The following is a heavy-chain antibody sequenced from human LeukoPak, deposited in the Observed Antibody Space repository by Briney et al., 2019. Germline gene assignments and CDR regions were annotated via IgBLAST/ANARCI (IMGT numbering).Heavy chain of an antibody. CDR2: IFYSGST. Sequence: SETLSLTCAVYGGSFSGYYWSWIRQPPGKGLEWIGNIFYSGSTYYSPSLRSRVTISLDTSRNQFSLKLISVTAADTAVYYCARGDTMVRGVILPYYYYYMDVWGKGTTVTISS. CDR1: GGSFSGYY. D-gene: IGHD3-10*01. J-gene: IGHJ6*03. CDR3: ARGDTMVRGVILPYYYYYMDV. V-gene: IGHV4-34*01.